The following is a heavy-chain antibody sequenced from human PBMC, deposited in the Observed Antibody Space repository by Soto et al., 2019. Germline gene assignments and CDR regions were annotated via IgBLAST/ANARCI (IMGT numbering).Heavy chain of an antibody. D-gene: IGHD1-20*01. Sequence: PGGSLRLSCAASGFTFDDYAMHWVRQAPGKGLEWVASISWNSGSIGYADSVKGRFTISRDNAKNSLSLQMNSLRPEDTALYYCVKDKWYNQTWHLDYSGQGTLVTVSS. CDR1: GFTFDDYA. V-gene: IGHV3-9*01. CDR3: VKDKWYNQTWHLDY. CDR2: ISWNSGSI. J-gene: IGHJ4*02.